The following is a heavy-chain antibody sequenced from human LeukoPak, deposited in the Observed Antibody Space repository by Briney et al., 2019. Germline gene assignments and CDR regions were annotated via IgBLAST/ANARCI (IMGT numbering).Heavy chain of an antibody. CDR1: GFTFSRYA. CDR2: ITTNGGST. CDR3: ARATGLFCGDDCDPLDY. V-gene: IGHV3-64*01. J-gene: IGHJ4*02. D-gene: IGHD2-21*02. Sequence: GGSLRLSCAASGFTFSRYAMHWVRQAPGRGLEYVSGITTNGGSTYYTNSVKGRFTISRDNSKNTLYLQMGSLRAEDMAVYYCARATGLFCGDDCDPLDYWGQGTLVTVSS.